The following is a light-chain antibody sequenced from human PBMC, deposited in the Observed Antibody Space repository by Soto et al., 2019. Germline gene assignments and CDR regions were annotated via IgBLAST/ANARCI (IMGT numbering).Light chain of an antibody. CDR1: QSVSNNY. CDR3: KQYGSSLWT. V-gene: IGKV3-20*01. Sequence: EIVMTQFPATLSVSPGERATLSCRASQSVSNNYLAWYQQKPGQTPSLLIYGASTRATGIQDRFSGSGSGTDFTLTISRLEPEDFAVYYCKQYGSSLWTFGQGTKVDI. J-gene: IGKJ1*01. CDR2: GAS.